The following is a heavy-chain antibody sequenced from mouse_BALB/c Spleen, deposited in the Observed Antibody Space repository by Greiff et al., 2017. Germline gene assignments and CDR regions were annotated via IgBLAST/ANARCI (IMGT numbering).Heavy chain of an antibody. J-gene: IGHJ3*01. V-gene: IGHV3-2*02. D-gene: IGHD2-2*01. CDR1: GYSITSDYA. CDR3: ARQWGYYGFPWFAY. Sequence: EVQRVESGPGLVKPSQSLSLTCTVTGYSITSDYAWNWIRQFPGNKLEWMGYISYSGSTSYNPSLKSRISITRDTSKNQFFLQLNSVTTEDTATYYCARQWGYYGFPWFAYWGQGTLVTVSA. CDR2: ISYSGST.